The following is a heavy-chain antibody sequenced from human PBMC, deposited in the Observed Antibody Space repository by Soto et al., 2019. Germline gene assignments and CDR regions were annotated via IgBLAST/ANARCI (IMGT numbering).Heavy chain of an antibody. V-gene: IGHV3-7*01. D-gene: IGHD5-18*01. CDR3: ARDWDTAMVTPYYFDY. CDR2: IKQDGSEK. Sequence: GGSLRLSCAASGFTFSSYWMSWVRQAPGKGLEWVANIKQDGSEKYYVDSVKGRFTISRDNAKNSLYLQMNSLRAEDTAVYYCARDWDTAMVTPYYFDYWGQGTLVTVSS. CDR1: GFTFSSYW. J-gene: IGHJ4*02.